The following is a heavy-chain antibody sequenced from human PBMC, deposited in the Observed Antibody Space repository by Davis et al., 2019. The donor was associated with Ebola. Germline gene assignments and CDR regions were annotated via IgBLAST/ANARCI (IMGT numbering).Heavy chain of an antibody. J-gene: IGHJ6*02. D-gene: IGHD3-3*01. Sequence: MPSQTLSLTCALYGGSFSGYYWSWIRQPPGKGLEWIGEINHSGSTNYNPSLKSRVTISVDTSKNQFSLKLSSVTAADTAVYYCARIEWPYYYYGVDVWGQGTTVTVSS. V-gene: IGHV4-34*01. CDR1: GGSFSGYY. CDR2: INHSGST. CDR3: ARIEWPYYYYGVDV.